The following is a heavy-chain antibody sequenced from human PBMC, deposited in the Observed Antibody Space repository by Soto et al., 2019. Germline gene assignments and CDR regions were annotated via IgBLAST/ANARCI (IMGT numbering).Heavy chain of an antibody. D-gene: IGHD2-15*01. CDR2: ISYDGSNK. CDR3: ASENGYCSGGSCYHSY. Sequence: QVQLVESGGGVVQSGRSLRLSCAASGFTFSSYAMHWVRQAPGKGLEWVAVISYDGSNKYYADSVKGRFTISRDNSKNTRYLQMNSLRAEDTAVYYCASENGYCSGGSCYHSYWGQGTLVTVSS. J-gene: IGHJ4*02. V-gene: IGHV3-30-3*01. CDR1: GFTFSSYA.